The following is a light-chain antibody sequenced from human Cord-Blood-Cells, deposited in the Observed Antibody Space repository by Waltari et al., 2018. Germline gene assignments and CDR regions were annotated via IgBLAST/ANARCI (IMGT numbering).Light chain of an antibody. J-gene: IGKJ1*01. Sequence: DIQMTQSPSTLSASVVDRVTITCRASQSISSWLAWYQEKPGKAPKLLIYDASSVESGVPSMFSGSGSGTGFTLTINSLQPDDFATYYCQQYNSYSPTFGQGTKVEIK. V-gene: IGKV1-5*01. CDR2: DAS. CDR3: QQYNSYSPT. CDR1: QSISSW.